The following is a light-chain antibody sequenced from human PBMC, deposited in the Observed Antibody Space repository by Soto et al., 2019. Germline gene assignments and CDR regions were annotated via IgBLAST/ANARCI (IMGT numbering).Light chain of an antibody. CDR1: SSNIGARYD. CDR2: GNN. CDR3: QSYDSTLSGYV. Sequence: QSVLTQPPSVSGAPGQTVTISCTGSSSNIGARYDVHWYQQLPGTAPKLLIYGNNNRPSGVPDRISGSKSDTSASLAITGLQAEDEADYYCQSYDSTLSGYVFGTGTKGTVL. J-gene: IGLJ1*01. V-gene: IGLV1-40*01.